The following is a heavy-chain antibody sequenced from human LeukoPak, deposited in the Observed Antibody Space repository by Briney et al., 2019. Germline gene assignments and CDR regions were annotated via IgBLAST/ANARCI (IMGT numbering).Heavy chain of an antibody. CDR3: ARETYPLKWLPRVEYYYGMDV. D-gene: IGHD5-12*01. V-gene: IGHV4-30-4*01. J-gene: IGHJ6*02. CDR2: IYYSGST. Sequence: SETLSLTCTASGGSISSGDYSWSWIRQPPGKGLEWIGYIYYSGSTYYNPSLKSRVTISVDTSKNQFSLKLSSVTAADTAVYYCARETYPLKWLPRVEYYYGMDVWGQGTTVTVSS. CDR1: GGSISSGDYS.